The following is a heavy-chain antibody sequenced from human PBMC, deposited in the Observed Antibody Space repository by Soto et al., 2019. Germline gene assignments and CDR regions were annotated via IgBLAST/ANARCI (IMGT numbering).Heavy chain of an antibody. Sequence: PGGSLRLSCAASGFTFDDYAMHWVRQAPGKGLEWVSGISWNSGSIGYADSVKGRFTISRDNAKNSLYLQMNSLRAEDTALYYCRGYSYGPVRDYWGQGTLVTVSS. D-gene: IGHD5-18*01. CDR3: RGYSYGPVRDY. J-gene: IGHJ4*02. CDR1: GFTFDDYA. V-gene: IGHV3-9*01. CDR2: ISWNSGSI.